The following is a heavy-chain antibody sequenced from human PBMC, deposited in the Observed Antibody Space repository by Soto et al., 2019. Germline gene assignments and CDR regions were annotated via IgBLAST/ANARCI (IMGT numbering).Heavy chain of an antibody. V-gene: IGHV3-15*07. CDR3: TTGSSGSIFGPAERVDP. CDR1: GFTFSNAW. J-gene: IGHJ5*02. D-gene: IGHD3-3*01. Sequence: PGGSLRLSCAASGFTFSNAWMNWVRQAPGKGLEWVGRIKSKTDGGTTDYAAPVKGRFTISRDDSKNTLYLQMNSLKTEDTAVYYCTTGSSGSIFGPAERVDPWGQGTLVTVSS. CDR2: IKSKTDGGTT.